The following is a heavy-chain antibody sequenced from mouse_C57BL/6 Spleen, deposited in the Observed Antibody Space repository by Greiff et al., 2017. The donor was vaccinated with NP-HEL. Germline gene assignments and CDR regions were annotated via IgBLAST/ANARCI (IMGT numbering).Heavy chain of an antibody. CDR1: GYTFTSYW. V-gene: IGHV1-74*01. CDR3: AIKAGNYVSAMDY. CDR2: IHPSDSDT. Sequence: QVQLQQPGAELVKPGASVKVSCKASGYTFTSYWMHWVKQRPGQGLEWIGRIHPSDSDTNYNQKFKGKATLTVDTSSSTAYMQHSSLTSEDSAVDYCAIKAGNYVSAMDYWGQGTSVTVSS. D-gene: IGHD2-1*01. J-gene: IGHJ4*01.